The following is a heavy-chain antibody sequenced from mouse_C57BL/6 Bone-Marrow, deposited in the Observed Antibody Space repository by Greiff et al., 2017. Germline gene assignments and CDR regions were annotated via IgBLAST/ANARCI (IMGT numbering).Heavy chain of an antibody. Sequence: VNLVESGAELVRPGASVTLSCKASGYTFTDYEMHWVKQTPVHGLEWIGAIDPETGGTAYNQKFKGKAILTADKSSSTAYMELRSLTSEDSAVYYCTRPDYGSSPFDYWGQGTTLTVSS. CDR3: TRPDYGSSPFDY. V-gene: IGHV1-15*01. CDR1: GYTFTDYE. J-gene: IGHJ2*01. CDR2: IDPETGGT. D-gene: IGHD1-1*01.